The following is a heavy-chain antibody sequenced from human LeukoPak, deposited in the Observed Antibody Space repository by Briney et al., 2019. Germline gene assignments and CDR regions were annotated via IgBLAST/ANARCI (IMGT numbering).Heavy chain of an antibody. J-gene: IGHJ6*03. D-gene: IGHD3-10*01. CDR1: GYTFTSYY. CDR2: INPSGGST. CDR3: ANTGGGSGSYGGSYYYYYMDV. Sequence: ASVKVSCKASGYTFTSYYMHWVRQAPGQELEWMGIINPSGGSTSYAQKFQGRVTMTRDMSTSTVYMELSSLRSEDTAVYYCANTGGGSGSYGGSYYYYYMDVWGKGTTVTVSS. V-gene: IGHV1-46*01.